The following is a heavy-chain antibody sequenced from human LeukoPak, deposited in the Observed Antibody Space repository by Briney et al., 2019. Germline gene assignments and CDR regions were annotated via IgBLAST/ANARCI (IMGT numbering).Heavy chain of an antibody. CDR2: ICGDGGST. D-gene: IGHD5-24*01. V-gene: IGHV3-43*02. CDR1: GFIFDDYA. Sequence: GGSLRLSCAASGFIFDDYAMHWVRQAPGKGLEWVSLICGDGGSTYYADSVKGRFTISRDNSKNSLYLQMNSLRTEDTALYYCAKDTPDGYNYACDYWGQGTLVTVSS. J-gene: IGHJ4*02. CDR3: AKDTPDGYNYACDY.